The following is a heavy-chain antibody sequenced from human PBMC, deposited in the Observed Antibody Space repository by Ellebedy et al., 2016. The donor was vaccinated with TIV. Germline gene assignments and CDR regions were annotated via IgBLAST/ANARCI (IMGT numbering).Heavy chain of an antibody. CDR2: ISHSSITI. CDR3: ARDMGWGNERVNDAFDV. CDR1: GFSFTTYS. J-gene: IGHJ3*01. Sequence: GESLKISCAASGFSFTTYSMNWVRQAPGKGLEWLSYISHSSITIYYADSVEGRFTVSRDNAKNSLYLQMNSLSAEDTAVYYCARDMGWGNERVNDAFDVWGQGTMVTVSS. V-gene: IGHV3-48*04. D-gene: IGHD7-27*01.